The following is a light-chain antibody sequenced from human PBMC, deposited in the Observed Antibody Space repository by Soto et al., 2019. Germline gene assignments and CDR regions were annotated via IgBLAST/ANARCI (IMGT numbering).Light chain of an antibody. J-gene: IGKJ1*01. CDR2: DAS. V-gene: IGKV3-20*01. Sequence: EIVLTQSPDSLSLSPGERATLSCRASQNIDNNYLVWYQQRPGLAPRLLIYDASVRATGIPDRFSGSGSGTDFTLSISRWQLYHFAAHYCQQCANSPRTFGQGTKVEVK. CDR1: QNIDNNY. CDR3: QQCANSPRT.